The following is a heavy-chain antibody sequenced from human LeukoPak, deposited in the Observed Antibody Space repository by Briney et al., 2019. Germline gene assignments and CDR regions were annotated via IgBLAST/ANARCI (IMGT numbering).Heavy chain of an antibody. J-gene: IGHJ3*02. D-gene: IGHD6-13*01. V-gene: IGHV1-24*01. CDR1: GYTLTELS. CDR3: ATGGIAAAGSDAFDI. Sequence: ASVKVSCTVSGYTLTELSMHWVRQAPGKGLEWMGGFDPEDGETIYAQKFQGRVTMTEDTSTDTAYMELSSLRSEDTAVYYCATGGIAAAGSDAFDIWGQGTMVTVSS. CDR2: FDPEDGET.